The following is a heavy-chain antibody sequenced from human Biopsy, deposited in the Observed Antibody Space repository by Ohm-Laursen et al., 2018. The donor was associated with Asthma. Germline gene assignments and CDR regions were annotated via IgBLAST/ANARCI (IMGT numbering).Heavy chain of an antibody. CDR3: ARTHERWTSIQDDALNI. CDR1: GFSFGSFD. V-gene: IGHV3-30*03. D-gene: IGHD4-23*01. J-gene: IGHJ3*02. CDR2: ISYDGGNK. Sequence: SLRLSCTAPGFSFGSFDIHWVRQAPGKGLEWVAVISYDGGNKFYGDSVKGRFTLSRDNSRNTLYLQMNSLRVEDTAIYYCARTHERWTSIQDDALNIWGRGTMVIVSS.